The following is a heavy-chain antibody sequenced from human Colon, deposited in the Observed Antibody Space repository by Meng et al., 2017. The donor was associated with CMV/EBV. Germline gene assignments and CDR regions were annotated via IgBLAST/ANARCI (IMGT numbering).Heavy chain of an antibody. J-gene: IGHJ5*02. CDR1: GFTFSSYN. V-gene: IGHV3-21*01. Sequence: EVQLVDAGGGLVKPGGSLRLSCIGSGFTFSSYNMNWVRQAPGKGLEWVSSISSSSRYINYADSVKGRFTISRDNAKNSLYLQMNSLRVEDTAIDYCARDIDHCDQGPLVTVYS. CDR2: ISSSSRYI. CDR3: ARDIDH.